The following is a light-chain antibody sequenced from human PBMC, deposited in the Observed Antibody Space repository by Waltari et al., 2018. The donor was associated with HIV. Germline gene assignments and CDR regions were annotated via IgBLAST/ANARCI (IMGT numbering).Light chain of an antibody. J-gene: IGKJ3*01. CDR1: QSVSSNY. CDR2: GAS. V-gene: IGKV3-20*01. Sequence: EIVLTQSPGTLSLSPGERATLSCRASQSVSSNYLAWYQQSPGQAPRLLIYGASSRATGIPDRFSGSGSGTDFTLTISRLEPEDFAVYYCQQYGSSLIFTFGPGTKVDIK. CDR3: QQYGSSLIFT.